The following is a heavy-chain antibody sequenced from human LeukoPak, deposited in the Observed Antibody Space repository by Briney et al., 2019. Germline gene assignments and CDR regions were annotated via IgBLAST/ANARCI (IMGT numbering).Heavy chain of an antibody. CDR3: AREGAARPEWYFDL. J-gene: IGHJ2*01. CDR2: ISGSGDST. D-gene: IGHD6-6*01. CDR1: GFAFNKYV. V-gene: IGHV3-23*01. Sequence: GGSLRLSCVVSGFAFNKYVVSWVRQAPGKGLEWISTISGSGDSTYYADSVKGRFTISKDNSKSTLFLQMNSLRAEDTAVYYCAREGAARPEWYFDLWGRGTLVTVSS.